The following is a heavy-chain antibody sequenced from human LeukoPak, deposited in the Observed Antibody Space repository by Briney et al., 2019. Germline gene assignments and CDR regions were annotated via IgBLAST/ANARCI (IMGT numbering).Heavy chain of an antibody. CDR3: AKVSPQDY. J-gene: IGHJ4*02. Sequence: GGSLRLSCAASGFTFSSYAMRWVRQAPGKGLEWVAVISYDGSNKYYADSVKGRFTISRDNSKNTLYLQMNSLRAEDTAVYYCAKVSPQDYWGQGTLVTVSS. CDR2: ISYDGSNK. CDR1: GFTFSSYA. V-gene: IGHV3-30-3*01.